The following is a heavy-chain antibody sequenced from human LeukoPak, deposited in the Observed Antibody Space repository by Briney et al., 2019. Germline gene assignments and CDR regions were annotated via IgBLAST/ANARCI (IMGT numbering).Heavy chain of an antibody. CDR1: GYTLTNYY. J-gene: IGHJ4*02. V-gene: IGHV1-46*01. D-gene: IGHD1-26*01. Sequence: ASVKVSCKSSGYTLTNYYMHWVRQAPGQGLEWLGIINSSGGGTSYAQKFQGRVTMTRDTSTNTVYMELSSLRSEDTAMYYCARGWDLPPSFDYWGQGTLVTVSS. CDR2: INSSGGGT. CDR3: ARGWDLPPSFDY.